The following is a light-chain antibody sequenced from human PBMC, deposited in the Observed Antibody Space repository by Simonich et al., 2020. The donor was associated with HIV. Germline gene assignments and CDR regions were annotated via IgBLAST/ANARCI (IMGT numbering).Light chain of an antibody. Sequence: DIVMTQSPDSLAVSLGERATINCKSGQSVLYSSNNKNYLAWYQQKPGQPPKLLIYWASPRESGVPDRFSGSGSGTDFTLTISSLQAEDVAVYYCQQYYTTPYTFGQGTKLEIK. V-gene: IGKV4-1*01. J-gene: IGKJ2*01. CDR2: WAS. CDR1: QSVLYSSNNKNY. CDR3: QQYYTTPYT.